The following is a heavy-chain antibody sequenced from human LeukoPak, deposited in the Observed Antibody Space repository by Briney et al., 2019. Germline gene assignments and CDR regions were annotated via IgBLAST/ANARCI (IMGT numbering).Heavy chain of an antibody. CDR2: IKSGGGGI. CDR3: ARKNDYHFDY. D-gene: IGHD4-11*01. J-gene: IGHJ4*02. V-gene: IGHV3-66*01. CDR1: GVSVYNNH. Sequence: GGSLRLSCAAFGVSVYNNHISWVRQAPGKGLERVSVIKSGGGGIYYADSVKGRFTISRDSSKSSVYLQLNSLRAEDTAVYYCARKNDYHFDYWGQGTLVTVSS.